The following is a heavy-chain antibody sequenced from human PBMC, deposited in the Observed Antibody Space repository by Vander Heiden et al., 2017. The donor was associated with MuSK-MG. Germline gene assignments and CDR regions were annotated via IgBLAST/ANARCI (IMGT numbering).Heavy chain of an antibody. V-gene: IGHV3-23*01. CDR2: VTSGDTT. CDR3: AKGAISATGVDY. Sequence: EVQLLESGGGLVQPGGSLRLPCAAPGFIFSSYAMTWVRQAPGKGLQWVSSVTSGDTTYYADSVKGRFTISRDNSKKTLYLQMDSLRVEDTAVYYCAKGAISATGVDYWGQGTLVTVSS. D-gene: IGHD6-13*01. J-gene: IGHJ4*02. CDR1: GFIFSSYA.